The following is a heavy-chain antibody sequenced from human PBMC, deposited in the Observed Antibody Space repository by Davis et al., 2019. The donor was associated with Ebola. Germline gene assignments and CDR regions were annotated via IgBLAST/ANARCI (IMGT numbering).Heavy chain of an antibody. CDR3: ARGWLRTGLDV. CDR1: GDSVSINSAG. D-gene: IGHD5-12*01. Sequence: HSQTLSLTCAISGDSVSINSAGWNWIRQSPSRGLEWLGRTYYSSEWYNHYAVSVRSRITINPDTSKNQFSLQLNSVTPEDTAVYYCARGWLRTGLDVWGKGTTVTVSS. V-gene: IGHV6-1*01. J-gene: IGHJ6*04. CDR2: TYYSSEWYN.